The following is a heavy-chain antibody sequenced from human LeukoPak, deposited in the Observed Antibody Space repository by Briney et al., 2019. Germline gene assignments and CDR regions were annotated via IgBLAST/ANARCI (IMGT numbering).Heavy chain of an antibody. D-gene: IGHD5-12*01. V-gene: IGHV3-7*01. Sequence: PGGSLRLSCAASGFTFSSYWMSWVRQAPGKGLEWVASIKQDGSEKYYVDSVKDRFTISRDNAKNSLYLQMNSLRAEDTAVYYCARAGYSGYDPTIDFWGQGTLVTVSS. CDR2: IKQDGSEK. CDR1: GFTFSSYW. J-gene: IGHJ4*02. CDR3: ARAGYSGYDPTIDF.